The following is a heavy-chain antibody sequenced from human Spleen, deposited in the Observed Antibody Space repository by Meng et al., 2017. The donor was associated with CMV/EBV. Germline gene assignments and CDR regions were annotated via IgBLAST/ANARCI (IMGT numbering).Heavy chain of an antibody. V-gene: IGHV3-30-3*02. CDR1: GFTFSSYA. J-gene: IGHJ4*02. CDR3: AKDYLRFVMILVAQRGFDY. Sequence: GGSLRLSCAASGFTFSSYAMHWVRQAPGKGLEWVAVISYDGSNKYYADSVKGRFTISRDNSKNTLYLQMNSLRAEDTALHFCAKDYLRFVMILVAQRGFDYWGQGTLVTVSS. D-gene: IGHD3-22*01. CDR2: ISYDGSNK.